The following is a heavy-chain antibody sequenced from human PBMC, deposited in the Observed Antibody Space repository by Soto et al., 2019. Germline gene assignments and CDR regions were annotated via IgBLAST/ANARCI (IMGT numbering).Heavy chain of an antibody. J-gene: IGHJ5*02. CDR3: ARQTRYDSSGYYSFDP. CDR2: IIPIFGTA. Sequence: QVQLVQSGAEVKKPGSSVKVSCKASGGTFSSYAISWVRQAPGQGLEWMGGIIPIFGTANYAQKFQGRVTITADASTSTAHMERISRRTDDTAVYYCARQTRYDSSGYYSFDPWGQGTLVTVSS. D-gene: IGHD3-22*01. CDR1: GGTFSSYA. V-gene: IGHV1-69*12.